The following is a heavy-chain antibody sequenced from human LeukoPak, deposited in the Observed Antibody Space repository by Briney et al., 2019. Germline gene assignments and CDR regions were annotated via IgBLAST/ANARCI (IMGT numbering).Heavy chain of an antibody. CDR1: GFTFSSYA. Sequence: GGSLRLSCAASGFTFSSYAMHWVRQAPGKGLEYVSAISTNGGSTYYANSVKGRFTISRDNSKDTLYLQMNSLRAEDTAVYYCARGDFDWLYYYYYYYMDVWGKGTTVTISS. CDR2: ISTNGGST. D-gene: IGHD3-9*01. J-gene: IGHJ6*03. V-gene: IGHV3-64*01. CDR3: ARGDFDWLYYYYYYYMDV.